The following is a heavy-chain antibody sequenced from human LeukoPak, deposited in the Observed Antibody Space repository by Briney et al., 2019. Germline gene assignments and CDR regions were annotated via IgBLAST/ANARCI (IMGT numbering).Heavy chain of an antibody. CDR2: ISSRGSTI. D-gene: IGHD1-26*01. V-gene: IGHV3-48*03. CDR1: GFTFSSYE. J-gene: IGHJ4*02. CDR3: ARVIAGEWELPNNDY. Sequence: GGSLRLSCAASGFTFSSYEMNWVRQAPGKGLEWVSYISSRGSTIYYADSVKGRFTISRDNAKNSLYLQMNSLRAEDTAVYYCARVIAGEWELPNNDYWGQGTLVTVSS.